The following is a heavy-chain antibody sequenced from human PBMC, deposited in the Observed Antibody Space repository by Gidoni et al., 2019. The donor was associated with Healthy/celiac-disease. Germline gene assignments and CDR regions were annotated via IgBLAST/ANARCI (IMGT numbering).Heavy chain of an antibody. D-gene: IGHD4-17*01. CDR3: ARWGHYGGNSGFDY. CDR2: INHSGST. CDR1: GGSFSGYY. J-gene: IGHJ4*02. Sequence: QVQLQQWGAGLLKPSETLSLTCAVYGGSFSGYYWSWIRQPPGKGLEWIGEINHSGSTNYNPSLKSRVTISVDTSKNQFSLKLSSVTAADTAVYYCARWGHYGGNSGFDYWGQGTLVTVSS. V-gene: IGHV4-34*01.